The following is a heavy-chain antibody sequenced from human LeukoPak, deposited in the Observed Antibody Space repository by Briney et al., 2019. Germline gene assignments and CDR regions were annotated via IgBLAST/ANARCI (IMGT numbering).Heavy chain of an antibody. CDR1: GFTFSSYS. D-gene: IGHD3-22*01. V-gene: IGHV3-48*01. Sequence: QPGGSLDLSCVASGFTFSSYSMNWVRQAPGKGLEWVSHISSSTGTTIYCSASVKGRFTISRDNAKNSLYLQMNSQRAEDTDGYYCGRESQRYYDSSGLGHWGQGTLVSVSS. J-gene: IGHJ4*02. CDR3: GRESQRYYDSSGLGH. CDR2: ISSSTGTTI.